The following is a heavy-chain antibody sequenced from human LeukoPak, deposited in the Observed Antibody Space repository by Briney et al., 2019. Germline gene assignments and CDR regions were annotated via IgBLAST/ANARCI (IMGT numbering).Heavy chain of an antibody. CDR2: ISWNSGSI. D-gene: IGHD4-17*01. J-gene: IGHJ4*02. CDR1: GFTFDDYA. V-gene: IGHV3-9*01. CDR3: AAHPTVSTTPDY. Sequence: GRSLRLSCAASGFTFDDYAMHWVRQAPGKGLEWVSGISWNSGSIGYADSVKGRSTISRDNAKNSLYLQMNSLRAEDTAIYYCAAHPTVSTTPDYWGQGTLVTVSS.